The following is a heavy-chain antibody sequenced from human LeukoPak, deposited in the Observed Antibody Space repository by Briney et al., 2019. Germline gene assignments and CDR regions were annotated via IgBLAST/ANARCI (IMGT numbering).Heavy chain of an antibody. CDR2: ISYDGSNK. V-gene: IGHV3-30*18. J-gene: IGHJ4*02. Sequence: GRSLRLSCAASGFTFSSYGMHRVRQAPGKGLEWVAVISYDGSNKYYADSVKGRFTISRDNSKSTLYLQMNSLRAEDTAVYYCAKRGDSSSGNGHINYFDYWGQGTLVTVSS. D-gene: IGHD6-13*01. CDR3: AKRGDSSSGNGHINYFDY. CDR1: GFTFSSYG.